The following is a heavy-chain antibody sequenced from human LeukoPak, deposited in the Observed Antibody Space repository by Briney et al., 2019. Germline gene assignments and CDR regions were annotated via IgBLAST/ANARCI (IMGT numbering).Heavy chain of an antibody. Sequence: PGGSLRLSCAASGFTFSSYGIHWVRQAPGKGLEWVAFIRYDGSNKYYTDSVKGRFTISRDNAKNSLYLQMNSLGAEGMALYYCAKGGFGELLYWALDYWGQGTLVTVSS. V-gene: IGHV3-30*02. J-gene: IGHJ4*02. CDR3: AKGGFGELLYWALDY. D-gene: IGHD3-10*01. CDR2: IRYDGSNK. CDR1: GFTFSSYG.